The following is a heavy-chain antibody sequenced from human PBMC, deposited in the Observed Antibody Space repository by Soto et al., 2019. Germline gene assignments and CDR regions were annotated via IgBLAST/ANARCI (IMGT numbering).Heavy chain of an antibody. Sequence: PSETLSLTCAVYGASLSDNYCNWLRQPPGKGLEWIGEINHSGNTNYNPSLRSRVTISIDTSKNQLSLNLRSVSAADTAVYYCARGRGEFEPWGQGTSVPVSS. V-gene: IGHV4-34*01. D-gene: IGHD2-21*01. J-gene: IGHJ5*02. CDR3: ARGRGEFEP. CDR1: GASLSDNY. CDR2: INHSGNT.